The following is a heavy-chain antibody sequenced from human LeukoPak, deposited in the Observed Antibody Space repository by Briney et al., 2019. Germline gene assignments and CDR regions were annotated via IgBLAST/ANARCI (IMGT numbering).Heavy chain of an antibody. D-gene: IGHD1-20*01. CDR2: IYYSGST. V-gene: IGHV4-31*03. CDR3: ARVRNWNPYHTFDY. CDR1: GGSISSGGYY. J-gene: IGHJ4*02. Sequence: SQTLSLTCTVSGGSISSGGYYWSWIRQHPGKGLEWIGYIYYSGSTYYNPSLKSRVTILVDTSKNQFSLKLSSVTAADTAVYYCARVRNWNPYHTFDYWGQGTLVTVSS.